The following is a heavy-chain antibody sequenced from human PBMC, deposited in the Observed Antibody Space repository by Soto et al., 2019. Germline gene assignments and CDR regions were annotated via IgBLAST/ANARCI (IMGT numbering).Heavy chain of an antibody. CDR1: GGSISSYY. CDR3: ARGSRPYYDFWSGKGYYYGMDV. Sequence: SETLSLTCTVSGGSISSYYWSWIRQPPGKGLEWIGYIYYSGSTNYNPSLKSRVTISVDTSKNQFSLKLSSVTAADTAVYYCARGSRPYYDFWSGKGYYYGMDVWGQGTTVTVSS. J-gene: IGHJ6*02. V-gene: IGHV4-59*01. CDR2: IYYSGST. D-gene: IGHD3-3*01.